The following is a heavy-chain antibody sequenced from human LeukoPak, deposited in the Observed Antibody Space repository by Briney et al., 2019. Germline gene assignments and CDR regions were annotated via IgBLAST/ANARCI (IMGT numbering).Heavy chain of an antibody. D-gene: IGHD1-20*01. CDR1: GFTFSSYS. CDR2: IYSGGNT. V-gene: IGHV3-53*01. Sequence: GGSLRLSCAASGFTFSSYSMNWVRQAPGKGLEWVSIIYSGGNTYYADSVKGRFTISRDNSKNTLYLQMNSLRAEDTAIYYCARDNWNDGIDYWGQGTLVTVSS. CDR3: ARDNWNDGIDY. J-gene: IGHJ4*02.